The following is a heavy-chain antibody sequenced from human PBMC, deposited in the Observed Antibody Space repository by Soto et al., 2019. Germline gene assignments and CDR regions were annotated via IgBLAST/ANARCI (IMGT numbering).Heavy chain of an antibody. CDR2: ISWNSGSI. J-gene: IGHJ6*02. CDR3: AKDAGGSGSYGPLNYYYYGMDV. CDR1: GFTFDDYA. D-gene: IGHD3-10*01. V-gene: IGHV3-9*01. Sequence: LRLSCAASGFTFDDYAMHWVRQAPGKGLEWVSGISWNSGSIGYADSVKGRFTISRDNAKNSLYLQMNSLRAEDTALYYCAKDAGGSGSYGPLNYYYYGMDVWGQGTTVTVSS.